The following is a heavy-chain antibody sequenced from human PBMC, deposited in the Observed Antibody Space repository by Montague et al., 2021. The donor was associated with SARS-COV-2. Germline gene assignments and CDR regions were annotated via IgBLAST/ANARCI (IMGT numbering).Heavy chain of an antibody. CDR1: GASITTYY. J-gene: IGHJ5*02. D-gene: IGHD3-10*01. Sequence: SETLSLTCTVSGASITTYYWSWIRQSAGKGLERIGRIHTSGNTNYNPTLRSRVTMSVDTSKNQFSLKLNSVTAADTAVYYCAREATSWFGELMGVWFDPWGQGTLVTVSS. V-gene: IGHV4-4*07. CDR3: AREATSWFGELMGVWFDP. CDR2: IHTSGNT.